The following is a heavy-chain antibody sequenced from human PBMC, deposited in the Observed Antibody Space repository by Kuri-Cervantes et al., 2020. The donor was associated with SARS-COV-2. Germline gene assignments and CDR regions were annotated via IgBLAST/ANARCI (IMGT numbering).Heavy chain of an antibody. D-gene: IGHD3-3*01. CDR2: MNPNSGNT. Sequence: ASVKVSCKASGGTFSSYAISWVRQATGQGLEWMGWMNPNSGNTGYAQKFQGRVTITRNTSISTAYMELSSLRSEDTAVYYCARVVTYYDFWSGYYTNAFDIWGQGTMVTVSS. CDR1: GGTFSSYA. J-gene: IGHJ3*02. CDR3: ARVVTYYDFWSGYYTNAFDI. V-gene: IGHV1-8*03.